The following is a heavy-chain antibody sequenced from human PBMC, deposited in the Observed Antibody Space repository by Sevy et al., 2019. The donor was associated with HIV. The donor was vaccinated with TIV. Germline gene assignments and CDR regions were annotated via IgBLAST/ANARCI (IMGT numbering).Heavy chain of an antibody. CDR2: ILHDGSNE. Sequence: GGSLRLSCAASRFNFSNYAMHWVRQAPGKGLEWVALILHDGSNENYRDSVKGRITIPRDNSQNTVYLQMNSLRPEDTAVYYCARDRLLSLLDFWGQGTLVTVSS. CDR1: RFNFSNYA. D-gene: IGHD2-21*01. J-gene: IGHJ4*02. V-gene: IGHV3-30*04. CDR3: ARDRLLSLLDF.